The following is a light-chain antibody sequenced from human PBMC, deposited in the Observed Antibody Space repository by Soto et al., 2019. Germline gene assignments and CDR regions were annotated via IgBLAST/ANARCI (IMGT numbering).Light chain of an antibody. CDR1: QSISGK. V-gene: IGKV1-39*01. J-gene: IGKJ1*01. Sequence: DIQVTQSPSSLSGSVGDTVTMTCRTSQSISGKLSWYQQKPGKAPKLLICSASSLQSGVPSRFSGSGSGTDFTLTISSLQPEDFATYYCQQSYSTPPTFGQGTKVDIK. CDR3: QQSYSTPPT. CDR2: SAS.